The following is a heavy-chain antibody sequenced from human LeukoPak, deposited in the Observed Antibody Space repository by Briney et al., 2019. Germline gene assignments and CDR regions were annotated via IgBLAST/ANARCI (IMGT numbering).Heavy chain of an antibody. Sequence: GGSLRLSCAASGFTFDDYGMSWVRQAPGKGLEWVSGINWNGGSTGYADSVKGRFTISRDNAKNSLYLQMNSLRAEDTALYHCARDRGYYDSSGYYSDAFDIWGQGTMVTASS. J-gene: IGHJ3*02. CDR2: INWNGGST. CDR3: ARDRGYYDSSGYYSDAFDI. V-gene: IGHV3-20*01. CDR1: GFTFDDYG. D-gene: IGHD3-22*01.